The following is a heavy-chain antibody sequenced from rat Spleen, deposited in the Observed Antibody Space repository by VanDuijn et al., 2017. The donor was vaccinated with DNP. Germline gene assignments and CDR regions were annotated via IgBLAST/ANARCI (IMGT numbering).Heavy chain of an antibody. J-gene: IGHJ2*01. CDR1: GFTFSNYY. V-gene: IGHV5-25*01. CDR3: TSNPHIRTAAPFDY. D-gene: IGHD3-8*01. CDR2: LSNTGDKT. Sequence: EVQLVESGGGLVQPGRSLKLSCAVSGFTFSNYYMAWVRQAPPKGLEWVASLSNTGDKTYYSDSVKGRFSLSRDNAKSTLYLQVNSLRSEDTATYYCTSNPHIRTAAPFDYWGQGVMVTVSS.